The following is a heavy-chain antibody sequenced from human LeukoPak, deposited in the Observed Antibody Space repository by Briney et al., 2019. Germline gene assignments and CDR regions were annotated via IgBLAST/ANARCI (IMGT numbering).Heavy chain of an antibody. CDR3: AKDPRWDTNYYFDY. CDR1: GFTFSSYG. Sequence: PGRXLRLSCAASGFTFSSYGMHWVRQAPGKGLEGVAVIWYDGSNKYYADSVKGGFTISRDNSKNTLYLQMNSLRAEDTAVYYCAKDPRWDTNYYFDYWGQGTLVTVSS. CDR2: IWYDGSNK. V-gene: IGHV3-33*06. J-gene: IGHJ4*02. D-gene: IGHD1-26*01.